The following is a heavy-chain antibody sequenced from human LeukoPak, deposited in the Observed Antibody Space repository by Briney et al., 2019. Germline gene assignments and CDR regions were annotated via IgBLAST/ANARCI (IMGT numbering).Heavy chain of an antibody. CDR2: IIPIFGTA. CDR3: AKRIAVAGDDYYYGMDV. Sequence: SVKVSCTASGGTFSSYAISWVRQAPGQGLEWMGGIIPIFGTANYAQKFQGRVTITADESTSTAYMELSSLRSEDTAVYYCAKRIAVAGDDYYYGMDVWGQGTTVTVSS. V-gene: IGHV1-69*13. J-gene: IGHJ6*02. CDR1: GGTFSSYA. D-gene: IGHD6-19*01.